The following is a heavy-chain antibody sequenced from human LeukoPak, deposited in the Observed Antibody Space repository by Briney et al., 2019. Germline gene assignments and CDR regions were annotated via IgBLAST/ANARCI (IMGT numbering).Heavy chain of an antibody. D-gene: IGHD3-22*01. CDR2: ISAYNGNT. Sequence: GASVKVSCKASGYTFTSYGISWVLQAPGQGLEWMGWISAYNGNTNYAQKLQGRVTMTTDTSTGTAYMELRSLRSDDTAVYYCAIVTYYYDSSGYLAYWGQGTLVTVSS. V-gene: IGHV1-18*01. J-gene: IGHJ4*02. CDR3: AIVTYYYDSSGYLAY. CDR1: GYTFTSYG.